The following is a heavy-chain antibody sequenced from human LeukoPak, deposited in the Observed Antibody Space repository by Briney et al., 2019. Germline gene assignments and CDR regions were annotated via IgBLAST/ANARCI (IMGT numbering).Heavy chain of an antibody. V-gene: IGHV4-59*11. CDR1: GGSISSHY. D-gene: IGHD5-18*01. J-gene: IGHJ4*02. CDR2: IYYSGST. CDR3: ARSRGYSYGRHFDY. Sequence: SETLSLTCTVSGGSISSHYWSWLRQPPGKGLEWIGYIYYSGSTNYNPSLKSRVTISVDTSKNQFSLKLSSVTAADTAVYYCARSRGYSYGRHFDYWGQGTLVTVSS.